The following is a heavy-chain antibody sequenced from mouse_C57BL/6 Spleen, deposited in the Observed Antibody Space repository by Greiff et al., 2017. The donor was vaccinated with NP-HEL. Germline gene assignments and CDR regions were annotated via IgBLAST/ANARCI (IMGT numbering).Heavy chain of an antibody. CDR2: IRNKANNHAT. D-gene: IGHD3-1*01. V-gene: IGHV6-6*01. CDR3: TRGLILRYYAMDY. Sequence: EVKVVESGGGLVQPGGSMKLSCAASGFTFSDAWMDWVRQSPEKGLEWVAEIRNKANNHATYYAESVKGRFTISRDDSKSSVYLQMNSLRAEDTGIYYCTRGLILRYYAMDYWGQGTSVTVSS. CDR1: GFTFSDAW. J-gene: IGHJ4*01.